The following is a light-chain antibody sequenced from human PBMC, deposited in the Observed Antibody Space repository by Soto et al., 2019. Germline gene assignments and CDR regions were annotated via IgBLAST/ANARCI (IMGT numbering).Light chain of an antibody. Sequence: DIQMTQSPSTLSASIGDRVTITCRASQSISTWLAWYQQKPGKAPKLLIYKASSLESGVPSRFSGSGSGTEFTLTISSLQPDDFANYYCQQYNNYSPYTFGQGTKLEIK. CDR2: KAS. CDR3: QQYNNYSPYT. CDR1: QSISTW. V-gene: IGKV1-5*03. J-gene: IGKJ2*01.